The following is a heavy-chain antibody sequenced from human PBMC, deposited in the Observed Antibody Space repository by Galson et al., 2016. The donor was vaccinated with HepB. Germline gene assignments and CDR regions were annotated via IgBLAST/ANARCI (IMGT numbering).Heavy chain of an antibody. CDR2: ISYDGGDK. Sequence: SLRLSCAASGFTFSRYGMHWVRQAPGKGLEWVAVISYDGGDKHYADSVKGRFTVSRDNSKNTLLLQMNSLRVEDTAVYYCAKLDCGRDCPRDDWGQGTQVTVS. D-gene: IGHD2-21*02. V-gene: IGHV3-30*19. CDR3: AKLDCGRDCPRDD. CDR1: GFTFSRYG. J-gene: IGHJ4*02.